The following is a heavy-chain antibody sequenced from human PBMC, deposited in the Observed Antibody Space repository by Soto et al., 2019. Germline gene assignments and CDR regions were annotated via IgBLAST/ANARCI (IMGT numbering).Heavy chain of an antibody. Sequence: EVQLVESGGGLVKPGGSLRLSCAASGFTFSSYSMSWVRQAPGKGLEWVSSISSSSSYIYYADSVKGRFTISRDNAKNSLYLQMNSLRAEDTAVYYCAREVVATTEFDYWGQGTLVTVSS. CDR3: AREVVATTEFDY. CDR1: GFTFSSYS. J-gene: IGHJ4*02. V-gene: IGHV3-21*01. CDR2: ISSSSSYI. D-gene: IGHD5-12*01.